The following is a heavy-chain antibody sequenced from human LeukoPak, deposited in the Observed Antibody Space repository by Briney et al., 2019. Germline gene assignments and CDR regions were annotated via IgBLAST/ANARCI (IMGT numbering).Heavy chain of an antibody. CDR2: INPTSGYT. V-gene: IGHV3-11*06. Sequence: GGSLRLSCAASGFTFSDYYMSWIRQAPGKGLEWLSYINPTSGYTPYADSVRGRFTISRDNAKNSLYLQMNSLRGEDAALYYCARDFPDNSLFDLWGRGTLVSVSS. D-gene: IGHD5-24*01. CDR1: GFTFSDYY. CDR3: ARDFPDNSLFDL. J-gene: IGHJ4*02.